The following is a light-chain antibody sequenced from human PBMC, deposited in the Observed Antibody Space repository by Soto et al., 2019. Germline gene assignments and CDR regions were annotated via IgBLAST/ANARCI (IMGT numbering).Light chain of an antibody. Sequence: QPVLTQSPSASASLGASVKLTCTLSSGHSSYAIAWHQQQQEKGPRYLMKLNSDGSHSKGDGIPDRFSGSSSGAERYLTISSLQSEDEADYYCQTWVTGILFGGGTQLTVL. CDR3: QTWVTGIL. J-gene: IGLJ2*01. V-gene: IGLV4-69*01. CDR1: SGHSSYA. CDR2: LNSDGSH.